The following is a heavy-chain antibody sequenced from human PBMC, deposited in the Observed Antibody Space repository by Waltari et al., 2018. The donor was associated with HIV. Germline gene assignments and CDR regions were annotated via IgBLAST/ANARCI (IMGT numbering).Heavy chain of an antibody. CDR3: ARGPYGVGAPGSVRCFDY. J-gene: IGHJ4*02. CDR2: INPNSGGT. D-gene: IGHD1-26*01. Sequence: QVQLVQSGAEVKKPGASVKVSCKASGYTFIGYYLHWVRQDPGPGLEWMGWINPNSGGTNYAQKSQGRVTMTRDTSISTAYMELSRLRSDDTAVYYCARGPYGVGAPGSVRCFDYWGQGTLVTVSS. CDR1: GYTFIGYY. V-gene: IGHV1-2*02.